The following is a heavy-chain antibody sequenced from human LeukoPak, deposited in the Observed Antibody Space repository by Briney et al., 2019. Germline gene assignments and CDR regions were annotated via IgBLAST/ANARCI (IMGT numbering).Heavy chain of an antibody. J-gene: IGHJ3*02. CDR3: ARRGRFSLDI. CDR2: IYHSGST. V-gene: IGHV4-30-2*01. CDR1: GGSISSGGYY. Sequence: SETLSLTCTVSGGSISSGGYYWSWIRQPPGKGLEWIGYIYHSGSTYYNPSLKSRVTISVDTSKNQFSLKLSSVTAADTAVYYCARRGRFSLDIWGQGTMVTVSS. D-gene: IGHD3-3*01.